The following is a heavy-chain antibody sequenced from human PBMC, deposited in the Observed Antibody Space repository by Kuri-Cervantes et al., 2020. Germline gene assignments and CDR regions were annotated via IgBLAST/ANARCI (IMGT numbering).Heavy chain of an antibody. CDR1: GGSISSYY. Sequence: SETLSLTCTVSGGSISSYYWGWIRQPPGKGLEWIGSIYYSGSTYYNPSLKSRVTISVDTSKNQFSLKLSSVTAADTAVYYCARSAYTYYDFWSGYPVSNWFDPWGQGTLVTVSS. CDR3: ARSAYTYYDFWSGYPVSNWFDP. CDR2: IYYSGST. J-gene: IGHJ5*02. D-gene: IGHD3-3*01. V-gene: IGHV4-39*01.